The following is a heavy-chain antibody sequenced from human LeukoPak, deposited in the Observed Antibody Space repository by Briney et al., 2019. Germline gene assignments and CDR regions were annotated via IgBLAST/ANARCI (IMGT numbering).Heavy chain of an antibody. D-gene: IGHD5-12*01. CDR2: ISAYNGNT. CDR1: GYTFTSYG. V-gene: IGHV1-18*01. CDR3: ARDSMWLRSLGYYYYYGMDV. J-gene: IGHJ6*02. Sequence: GASVKVSCKASGYTFTSYGISWVRQAPGQGLEWMGWISAYNGNTNYAQKLQGRVTMTTDTSTSTAYMELRSLRSDDTAVYYCARDSMWLRSLGYYYYYGMDVWGQGTTVTVSS.